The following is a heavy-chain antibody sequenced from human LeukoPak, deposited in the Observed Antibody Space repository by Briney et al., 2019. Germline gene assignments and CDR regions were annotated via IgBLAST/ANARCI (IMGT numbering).Heavy chain of an antibody. D-gene: IGHD2-15*01. CDR1: GFTFSSYS. CDR2: ISSSSSYI. Sequence: KTGGSLRLSCAASGFTFSSYSMNWVRQAPGKGLEWVSSISSSSSYIYYADSVKGRFTISRDNAKNSLYLQMNSLRAEDTAVYYCARGSYCSGGICFDYWGHGTLVTVSS. J-gene: IGHJ4*01. V-gene: IGHV3-21*01. CDR3: ARGSYCSGGICFDY.